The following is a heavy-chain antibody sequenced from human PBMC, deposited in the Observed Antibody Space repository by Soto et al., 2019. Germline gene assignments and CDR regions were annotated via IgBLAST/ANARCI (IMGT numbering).Heavy chain of an antibody. J-gene: IGHJ6*02. D-gene: IGHD3-3*01. V-gene: IGHV3-30-3*01. Sequence: GGSLRLSCPASGFTFSSYAMHWVRQAPGKGLEWVAVISYDGSNKNHADTVKGRFTISRDNSKNTLYLQMNSLRAEDTAVYYCARGYDFWSGYYYPYGMDVWGQGTTVTVSS. CDR3: ARGYDFWSGYYYPYGMDV. CDR1: GFTFSSYA. CDR2: ISYDGSNK.